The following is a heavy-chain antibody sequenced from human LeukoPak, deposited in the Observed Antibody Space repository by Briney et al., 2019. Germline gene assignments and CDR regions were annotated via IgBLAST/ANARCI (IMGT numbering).Heavy chain of an antibody. Sequence: PGGSLRLSCAASGFTFDDYAMHWVRQAPGKGLEWVSGISWNSGSIGYADSVKGRFTISRDNAKNSLYLQMNILRAEDMALYYCAKSGYSYEGEYYFDYWGQGTLVTVSS. CDR3: AKSGYSYEGEYYFDY. V-gene: IGHV3-9*03. J-gene: IGHJ4*02. D-gene: IGHD5-18*01. CDR1: GFTFDDYA. CDR2: ISWNSGSI.